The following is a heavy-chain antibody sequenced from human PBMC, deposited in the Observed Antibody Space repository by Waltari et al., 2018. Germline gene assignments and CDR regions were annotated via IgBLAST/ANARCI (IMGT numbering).Heavy chain of an antibody. CDR3: ARGRSSGSGLGDY. J-gene: IGHJ4*02. CDR2: IYRGGST. CDR1: GFTVSSNY. D-gene: IGHD3-22*01. V-gene: IGHV3-53*01. Sequence: EVQLVESGGGLIQPGGSLRLSCAASGFTVSSNYMSWVRQAPGKGLEWVSGIYRGGSTYDADSVKGRFTISRDNSKNTLYLQMNSLRAEDTAVYYCARGRSSGSGLGDYWGQGTLVTVSS.